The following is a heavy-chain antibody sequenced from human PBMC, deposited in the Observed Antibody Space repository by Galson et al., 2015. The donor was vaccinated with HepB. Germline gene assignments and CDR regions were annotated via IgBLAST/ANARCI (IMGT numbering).Heavy chain of an antibody. CDR3: ARVTVDVVPAAFGGRLWFDS. J-gene: IGHJ5*01. D-gene: IGHD2-2*01. V-gene: IGHV3-48*02. CDR1: GFTFSSCS. Sequence: SLRLSCAASGFTFSSCSMNWVRQAPGKGLEWVSYIYSSSSTVYYADSVKGRFTISRDNAENSLYLQMNSLRDEDTAVYYCARVTVDVVPAAFGGRLWFDSWGQGTLVTVS. CDR2: IYSSSSTV.